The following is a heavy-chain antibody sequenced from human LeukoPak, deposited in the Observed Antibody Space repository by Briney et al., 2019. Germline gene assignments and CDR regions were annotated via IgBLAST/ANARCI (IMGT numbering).Heavy chain of an antibody. CDR3: AKAGISGFSYYYYYYMDV. Sequence: GGSLRLSCAASGFTFDDYAMHWVRQAPGKGLEWVSGISWNSGSIGYADSVKGRFTISRDNAKNSLYLQMNSLRAEDTALYYCAKAGISGFSYYYYYYMDVWGKGTTVTISS. V-gene: IGHV3-9*01. CDR1: GFTFDDYA. D-gene: IGHD5-12*01. J-gene: IGHJ6*03. CDR2: ISWNSGSI.